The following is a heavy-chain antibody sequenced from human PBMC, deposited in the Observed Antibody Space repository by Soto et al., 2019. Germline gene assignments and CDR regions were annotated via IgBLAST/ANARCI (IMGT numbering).Heavy chain of an antibody. CDR3: ARSESRNGYNQDYYFDY. V-gene: IGHV1-69*01. J-gene: IGHJ4*02. CDR2: LLPVFGTP. D-gene: IGHD3-10*01. Sequence: QVHLVQSGPEVKKPGSSVKVSCRSSGGTFRTYAISWVRQAPGQGLEWMGWLLPVFGTPAYGPRFQGRVTITADEASSTSYMELTGLRSDDTAVYYRARSESRNGYNQDYYFDYWGQGTLVAVSS. CDR1: GGTFRTYA.